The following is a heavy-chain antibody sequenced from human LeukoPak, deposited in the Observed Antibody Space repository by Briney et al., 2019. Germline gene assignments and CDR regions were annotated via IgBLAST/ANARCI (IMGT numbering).Heavy chain of an antibody. CDR1: GFTFSSYG. CDR3: ARAQTYYGSGSYLY. CDR2: IRYVGSDK. J-gene: IGHJ4*02. Sequence: PGRSLRLSCAASGFTFSSYGMHWVRQAPGKGLEWVAVIRYVGSDKYYADSLKGRFTISRDNAKNSLYLQMNSLRDEDTAVYYCARAQTYYGSGSYLYWGQGTLVTVSS. V-gene: IGHV3-30*12. D-gene: IGHD3-10*01.